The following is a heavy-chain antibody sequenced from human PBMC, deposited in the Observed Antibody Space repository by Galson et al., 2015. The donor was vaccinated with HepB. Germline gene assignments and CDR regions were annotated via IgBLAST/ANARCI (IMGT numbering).Heavy chain of an antibody. V-gene: IGHV3-48*01. CDR2: ISSSSSTI. Sequence: SLRLSCAASGFTFSSYSMNWVRQAPGKGLEWVSYISSSSSTIYYADSVKGRFTISRDNAKNSLYLQMNSLRAEDTAVYYCARKTFYAFDIWGQGTMVTVSS. CDR3: ARKTFYAFDI. D-gene: IGHD2/OR15-2a*01. CDR1: GFTFSSYS. J-gene: IGHJ3*02.